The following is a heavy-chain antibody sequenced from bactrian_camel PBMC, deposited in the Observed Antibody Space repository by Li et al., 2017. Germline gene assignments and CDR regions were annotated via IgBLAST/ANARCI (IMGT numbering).Heavy chain of an antibody. CDR1: GYTFSDPC. J-gene: IGHJ4*01. CDR3: ATQGGRWDSCLEAAYTY. Sequence: HVQLVESGGGPVQAGGSLTLTCTASGYTFSDPCVGWVRQVPGKEREGVATIDSDGRISYADTAKGRFIISQDNAKNTLYLQMNSLKPEDTAMYSCATQGGRWDSCLEAAYTYWGQGTQVTVS. V-gene: IGHV3S26*01. CDR2: IDSDGRI. D-gene: IGHD1*01.